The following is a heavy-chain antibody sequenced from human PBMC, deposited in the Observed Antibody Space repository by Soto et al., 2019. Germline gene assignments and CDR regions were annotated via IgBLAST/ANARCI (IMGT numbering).Heavy chain of an antibody. J-gene: IGHJ6*02. V-gene: IGHV3-13*01. D-gene: IGHD3-10*01. CDR1: GFTYNSYD. CDR3: TRATFGVGMDL. Sequence: GGSLRLSCAAFGFTYNSYDMIWVCQVTGKGLEWIASMGGAGAREYSGSVKGRFIISRDNAKNSLYLQMDSLRVADTGVYYCTRATFGVGMDLWGHGTPVTVSS. CDR2: MGGAGAR.